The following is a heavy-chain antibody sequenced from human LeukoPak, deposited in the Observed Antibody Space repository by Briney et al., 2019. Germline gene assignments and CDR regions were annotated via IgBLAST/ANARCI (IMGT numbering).Heavy chain of an antibody. D-gene: IGHD6-19*01. V-gene: IGHV4-4*02. CDR1: GGSITSHSW. J-gene: IGHJ4*02. CDR2: IYHGGDT. CDR3: ARLSGWAYFDY. Sequence: SETLSLTCAVSGGSITSHSWWSWVRQPPGKGLEWIGEIYHGGDTNYDPSVKSRVTMSVDKSKNHFSLNLRSVTAADTAVYYCARLSGWAYFDYWGQGTLVTVSS.